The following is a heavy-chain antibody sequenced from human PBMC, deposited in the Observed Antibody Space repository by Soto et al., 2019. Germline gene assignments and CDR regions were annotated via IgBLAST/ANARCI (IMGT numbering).Heavy chain of an antibody. D-gene: IGHD1-26*01. J-gene: IGHJ4*02. V-gene: IGHV4-61*01. Sequence: PSETLSLTCTASGGSVSSGSYYWSWIRQPPGKGLEWIGYIYYSGSTNYNPSLKSRVTISVDTSKNQFSLKLSSVTAADTAVYYCASSIVGATISWGQGTLVTVSS. CDR1: GGSVSSGSYY. CDR2: IYYSGST. CDR3: ASSIVGATIS.